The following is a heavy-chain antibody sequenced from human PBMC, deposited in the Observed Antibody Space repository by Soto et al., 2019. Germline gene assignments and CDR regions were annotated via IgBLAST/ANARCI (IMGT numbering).Heavy chain of an antibody. CDR1: GGTSGSYR. Sequence: QVQLVQSGAEVKKLGSPVKVSGKASGGTSGSYRINWVRQAPGQGLEWVGGIVPIYRTADYAQKFQGRVTITADESARTSYMELRSLKSQDTAVYYCVRDSGAKLSSSWGQGTLVTVSS. J-gene: IGHJ4*02. CDR2: IVPIYRTA. D-gene: IGHD6-13*01. CDR3: VRDSGAKLSSS. V-gene: IGHV1-69*01.